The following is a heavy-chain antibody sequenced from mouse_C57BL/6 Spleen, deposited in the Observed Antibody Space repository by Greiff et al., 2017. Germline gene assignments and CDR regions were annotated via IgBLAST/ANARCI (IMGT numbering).Heavy chain of an antibody. CDR2: IYPGDGDT. D-gene: IGHD1-1*01. CDR3: ARSDGSSPAWFAY. CDR1: GYAFSSSW. V-gene: IGHV1-82*01. J-gene: IGHJ3*01. Sequence: ESGPELVKPGASVKISCKASGYAFSSSWMNWVKQRPGKGLEWIGRIYPGDGDTNYNGKFKGKATLTADKSSSTAYMQLSSLTSEDSAVYFCARSDGSSPAWFAYWGQGTLVTVSA.